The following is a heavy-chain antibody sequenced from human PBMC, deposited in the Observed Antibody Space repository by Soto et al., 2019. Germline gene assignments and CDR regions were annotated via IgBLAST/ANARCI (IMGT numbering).Heavy chain of an antibody. D-gene: IGHD3-22*01. CDR2: IVVGSGNT. CDR1: GFTFTSSA. Sequence: VASVKVSCKASGFTFTSSAVQWVRQARGQRLEWIGWIVVGSGNTNYAQKFQERVTITRDMSTSTAYMELSSLRSEDTAVYYCAADRERPYYYDSSGYYRFYYGMDVWGQGTTVTVSS. V-gene: IGHV1-58*01. J-gene: IGHJ6*02. CDR3: AADRERPYYYDSSGYYRFYYGMDV.